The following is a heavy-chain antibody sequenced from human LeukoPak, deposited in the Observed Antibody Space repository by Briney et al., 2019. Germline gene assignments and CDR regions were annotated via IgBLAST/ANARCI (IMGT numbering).Heavy chain of an antibody. CDR2: ISSNGGST. CDR1: GFTFSSYA. CDR3: ARGVGMDFWEYYFDY. Sequence: GGSLRLSCAASGFTFSSYAMHWVRQAPGKGLEYVSAISSNGGSTYYANSVKGGFTISRDNSKNTLYLQMGSLRAEDMAVYYCARGVGMDFWEYYFDYWGQGTLVTVSS. D-gene: IGHD3-3*01. J-gene: IGHJ4*02. V-gene: IGHV3-64*01.